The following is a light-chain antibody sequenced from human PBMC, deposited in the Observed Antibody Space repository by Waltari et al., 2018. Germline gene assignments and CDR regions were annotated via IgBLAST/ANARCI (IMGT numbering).Light chain of an antibody. CDR3: QQYQNWPPIT. V-gene: IGKV3-15*01. Sequence: ETVLTQSPATLSVSPGEAVTLSCRASQRVSPHLAWYQQKRGPAPRIRIYSTSTRAPGVPDRFWGSGSGTEFTLTITSLQSEDSAIYYCQQYQNWPPITFGQGTRLEIK. CDR2: STS. J-gene: IGKJ5*01. CDR1: QRVSPH.